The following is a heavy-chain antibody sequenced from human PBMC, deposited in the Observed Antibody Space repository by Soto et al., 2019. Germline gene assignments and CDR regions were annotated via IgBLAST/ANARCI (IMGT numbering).Heavy chain of an antibody. CDR1: GFTVSNNY. D-gene: IGHD3-10*01. J-gene: IGHJ4*02. V-gene: IGHV3-53*01. Sequence: EVQLVESGGGLIQPGGSLRLSCAVSGFTVSNNYMSWVRQAPGKGLEGVSVIYSGGYTAYGDSVKGRFTISRDNSKNTLFLQRRTLGAADRAVFYCATGRGGGGYWGQGTLVTVSS. CDR2: IYSGGYT. CDR3: ATGRGGGGY.